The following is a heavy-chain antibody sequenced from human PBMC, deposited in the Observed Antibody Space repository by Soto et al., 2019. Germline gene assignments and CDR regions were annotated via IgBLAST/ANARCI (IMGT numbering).Heavy chain of an antibody. Sequence: EVQLVESGGDLVKPGGSLRLSCAASGFTFTNAWMNWVRQAPGKGLEWVGRIKSKTDGGTTDYAAPVKGRFTISRDDSKNTLSLQMNSLKTDDTAVYYCNTGSYDFWSGSRDYWGQGTLVTVSS. V-gene: IGHV3-15*07. J-gene: IGHJ4*02. D-gene: IGHD3-3*01. CDR3: NTGSYDFWSGSRDY. CDR2: IKSKTDGGTT. CDR1: GFTFTNAW.